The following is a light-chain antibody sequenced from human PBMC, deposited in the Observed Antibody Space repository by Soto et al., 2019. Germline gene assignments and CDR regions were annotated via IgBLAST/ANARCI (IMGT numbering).Light chain of an antibody. Sequence: DIQMTQSPSSLSASVGDRVTITCRASQGIGNGLGWFQQKPGRAPKRLMYAASSLESGVPPRFSGSRSGTEFTLTISSLQPEDFATYYCLQHNRYPRTFGQGTKVEIK. CDR1: QGIGNG. CDR2: AAS. J-gene: IGKJ1*01. CDR3: LQHNRYPRT. V-gene: IGKV1-17*01.